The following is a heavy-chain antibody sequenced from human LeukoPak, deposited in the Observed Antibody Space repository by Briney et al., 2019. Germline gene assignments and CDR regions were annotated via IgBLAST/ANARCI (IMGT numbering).Heavy chain of an antibody. CDR3: AKHWNDVGLLDY. Sequence: GGSLRLSCAASGFTFSNAWRSWVRQAPGKGLEWGAVIWYDGSNKYYADSVKGLFTISRDNSKNTLYLQMKSPRAEDTAVYYCAKHWNDVGLLDYWGQGTLVTVSS. CDR2: IWYDGSNK. V-gene: IGHV3-33*08. D-gene: IGHD1-1*01. J-gene: IGHJ4*02. CDR1: GFTFSNAW.